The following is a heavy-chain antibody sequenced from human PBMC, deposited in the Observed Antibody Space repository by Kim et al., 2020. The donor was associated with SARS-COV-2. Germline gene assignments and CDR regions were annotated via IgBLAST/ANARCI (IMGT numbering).Heavy chain of an antibody. D-gene: IGHD6-13*01. V-gene: IGHV3-33*01. Sequence: YADSVKGRFTISRDNSKNTLYLQMNSLRAEDTAVYYCARDRLAAAGAFDIWGQGTMVTVSS. J-gene: IGHJ3*02. CDR3: ARDRLAAAGAFDI.